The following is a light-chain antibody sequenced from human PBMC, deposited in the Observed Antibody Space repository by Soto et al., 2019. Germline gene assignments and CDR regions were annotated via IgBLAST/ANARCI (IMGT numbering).Light chain of an antibody. CDR3: CSYAGSRV. CDR1: SSDVGSYNL. Sequence: QSALTQPASVSGSPGQSITISCTGTSSDVGSYNLVSWYQQHPGKAPNLMIYEGSKRPSGVSNRFSGSKSGNTASLTISGRQAEDEADYYCCSYAGSRVFGGGTKRTVL. V-gene: IGLV2-23*01. CDR2: EGS. J-gene: IGLJ3*02.